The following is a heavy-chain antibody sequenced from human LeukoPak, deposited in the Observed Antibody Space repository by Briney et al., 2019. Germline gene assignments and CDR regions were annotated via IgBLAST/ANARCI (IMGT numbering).Heavy chain of an antibody. CDR3: ARDSYVQYNYYYYYMDV. CDR2: ISSSSSYI. Sequence: GGSLRLSCAASGFTFSSYEMNWVRQAPGKGLEWVSYISSSSSYIYYADSVKGRFTISRDNAKNSLYLQMNSLRAEDTAVYYCARDSYVQYNYYYYYMDVWGKGTTVTISS. J-gene: IGHJ6*03. D-gene: IGHD4-11*01. V-gene: IGHV3-21*05. CDR1: GFTFSSYE.